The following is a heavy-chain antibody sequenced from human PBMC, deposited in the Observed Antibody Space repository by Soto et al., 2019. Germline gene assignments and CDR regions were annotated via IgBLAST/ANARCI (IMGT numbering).Heavy chain of an antibody. CDR3: ARVCGGDCHHGMDV. J-gene: IGHJ6*02. Sequence: QVSLKGRAQELGNLSRPLSLPGTVLGAPLTGVGNYWGGTAQHPGKGLEWIGYIYYSGSTYYNPSLKSRVTISVDTSKNQFSLKLSSVTAADTAVYYCARVCGGDCHHGMDVWGQGTTVTVSS. V-gene: IGHV4-31*03. CDR2: IYYSGST. D-gene: IGHD2-21*02. CDR1: GAPLTGVGNY.